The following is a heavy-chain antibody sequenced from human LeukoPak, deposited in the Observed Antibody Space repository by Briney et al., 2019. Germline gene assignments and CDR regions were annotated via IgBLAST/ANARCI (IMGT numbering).Heavy chain of an antibody. J-gene: IGHJ4*02. CDR3: SRAVAGTFGDY. D-gene: IGHD6-19*01. Sequence: SVNASCKPSRYTLTGYYMHAVRHAPGQGREWMGWINRNSDGTNYAQKFQGRVTMTRDTSISTAYMELSRLRSDDTAVYDCSRAVAGTFGDYWGQGTLVTVSS. V-gene: IGHV1-2*02. CDR2: INRNSDGT. CDR1: RYTLTGYY.